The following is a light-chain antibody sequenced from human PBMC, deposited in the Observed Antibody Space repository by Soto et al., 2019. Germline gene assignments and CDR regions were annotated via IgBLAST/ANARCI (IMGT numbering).Light chain of an antibody. CDR2: DAS. CDR3: QQYDNPPT. J-gene: IGKJ5*01. Sequence: DIQMTQSPSSLSASVGDRVTSTCQASQDIRNYLNWYQQKSGKAPKLLIYDASNLETGVPSRFSGSGSGTDFSFTISSLQPEDVATYYCQQYDNPPTFGQGTRLEIK. V-gene: IGKV1-33*01. CDR1: QDIRNY.